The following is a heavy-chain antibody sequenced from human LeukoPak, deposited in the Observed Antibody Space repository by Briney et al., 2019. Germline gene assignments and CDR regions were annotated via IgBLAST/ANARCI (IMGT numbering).Heavy chain of an antibody. CDR3: AKDRRILTGPLFDY. V-gene: IGHV3-30-3*01. CDR2: ISYDGSNK. CDR1: GFTFNSYA. D-gene: IGHD3-9*01. Sequence: GGSLRLSCAASGFTFNSYAMQWVRQAPGKGLERVAVISYDGSNKYYADSVKGRFTISRDDSKNTLYLQMNSLRSEDTAVYYCAKDRRILTGPLFDYWGQGTLVTVSS. J-gene: IGHJ4*02.